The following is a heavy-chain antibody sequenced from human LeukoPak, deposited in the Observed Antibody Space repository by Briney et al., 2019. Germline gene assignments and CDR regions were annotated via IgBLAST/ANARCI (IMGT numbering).Heavy chain of an antibody. CDR1: GFTFSSYA. CDR2: ISGSGGST. V-gene: IGHV3-23*01. D-gene: IGHD4-23*01. CDR3: AKDRLRWDPETTGYNWFDP. Sequence: PGGSLRLSCAASGFTFSSYAMSWVRQAPGKGLEWVSAISGSGGSTYYADSVKGRFTISRDNSKNTLYLQMNSLRAEDTAVYYCAKDRLRWDPETTGYNWFDPWGQGTLVTVSS. J-gene: IGHJ5*02.